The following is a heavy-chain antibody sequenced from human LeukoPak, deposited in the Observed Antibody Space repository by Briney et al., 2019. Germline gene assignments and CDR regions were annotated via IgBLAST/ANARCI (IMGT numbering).Heavy chain of an antibody. Sequence: SETLSLTCAVYGGSFSGYYWSWIRQPPGKGLEWIGEIKHSGSTNYNPSLKSRVTISKDTSKNQFSLKLTSVTAADTAVYYCASMTLVRGVMGRTQSVLDYWGQGTLVTVSS. J-gene: IGHJ4*02. CDR3: ASMTLVRGVMGRTQSVLDY. CDR2: IKHSGST. V-gene: IGHV4-34*01. CDR1: GGSFSGYY. D-gene: IGHD3-10*01.